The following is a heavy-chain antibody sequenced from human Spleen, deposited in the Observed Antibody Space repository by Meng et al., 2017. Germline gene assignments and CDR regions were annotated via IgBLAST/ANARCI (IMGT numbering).Heavy chain of an antibody. V-gene: IGHV4-4*02. D-gene: IGHD3-22*01. CDR3: ARDHSESRGYNFDS. Sequence: QVHLQESGPGLVKPSGTLSLTCGVSGGLVSSTNWWHWLRQPPGKGVGWIGEIYESGGTHYNPSLKSRVTMSVDKYKTQFSLKLSSVTAADTAVYYCARDHSESRGYNFDSWGQGTLVTVSS. J-gene: IGHJ4*02. CDR2: IYESGGT. CDR1: GGLVSSTNW.